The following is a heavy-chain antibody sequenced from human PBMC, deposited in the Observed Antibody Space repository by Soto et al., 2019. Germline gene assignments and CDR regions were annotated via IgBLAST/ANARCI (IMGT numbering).Heavy chain of an antibody. CDR3: ASLSVTSYAFAY. CDR2: INGGNGNT. D-gene: IGHD1-26*01. CDR1: GNTVPNYA. V-gene: IGHV1-3*01. J-gene: IGHJ4*02. Sequence: ASVKVSCKASGNTVPNYAIHWVRQAPGQRLEWMGWINGGNGNTYYSEHFQGRVTITRDTSVSTVYMQLSSLRSEDTAVYYCASLSVTSYAFAYRGQGTLVPVSS.